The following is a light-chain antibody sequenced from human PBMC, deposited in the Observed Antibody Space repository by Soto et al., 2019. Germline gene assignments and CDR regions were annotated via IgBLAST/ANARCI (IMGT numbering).Light chain of an antibody. CDR1: QSISSW. CDR2: DAS. Sequence: DIQMTQSPSTLSATAGDRVTITCRASQSISSWLAWYQHKPGKAPKLLIYDASNLDSGVPSRFSGSGSGTEFALTISNLQPDDCATYYCQQYENYLTFGQGTMVEIK. V-gene: IGKV1-5*01. J-gene: IGKJ1*01. CDR3: QQYENYLT.